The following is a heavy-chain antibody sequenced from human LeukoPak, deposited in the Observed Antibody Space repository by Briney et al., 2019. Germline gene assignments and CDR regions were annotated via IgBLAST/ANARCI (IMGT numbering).Heavy chain of an antibody. J-gene: IGHJ4*02. D-gene: IGHD3-3*01. CDR1: GFTFSSYA. CDR3: ARDPGGRSADYYFDC. V-gene: IGHV3-30*04. CDR2: ISYDGRDK. Sequence: GGSLRLSCAASGFTFSSYAMHWVRQAPGKGPEWVAVISYDGRDKYSADSVKGRFTISRDNSKNTLYLQMNSLRAVDTAVYYCARDPGGRSADYYFDCWGQGTLVTVSS.